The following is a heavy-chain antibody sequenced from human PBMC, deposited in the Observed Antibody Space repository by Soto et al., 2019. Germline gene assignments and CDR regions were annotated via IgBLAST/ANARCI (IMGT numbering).Heavy chain of an antibody. CDR3: TKDWGNCVIDCYYYYCMDV. Sequence: GGSLRLSCAASGFTFSSYAMSWVRQAPGKGLEWVSAISGSGGSTYYADSVKGRFTIARDASKNTLYLQMNSLRAEDTAVYYCTKDWGNCVIDCYYYYCMDVWGHGTTVTVSS. D-gene: IGHD3-16*01. CDR1: GFTFSSYA. J-gene: IGHJ6*02. CDR2: ISGSGGST. V-gene: IGHV3-23*01.